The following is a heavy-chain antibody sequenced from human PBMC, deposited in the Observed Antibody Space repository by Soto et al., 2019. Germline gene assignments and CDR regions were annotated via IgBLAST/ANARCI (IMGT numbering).Heavy chain of an antibody. CDR1: GDTFKNCV. CDR2: IIPLFGTT. CDR3: AAELGFGNLSVV. D-gene: IGHD3-10*01. V-gene: IGHV1-69*01. Sequence: QVQAVQSGAEVRRPGSSVKVSCKASGDTFKNCVISWVRQAPGQGLEWMGGIIPLFGTTDFAQRFQGRLTITTHESTTTAYMELSRLRSEDTATYYCAAELGFGNLSVVWGQATTVIVSS. J-gene: IGHJ6*02.